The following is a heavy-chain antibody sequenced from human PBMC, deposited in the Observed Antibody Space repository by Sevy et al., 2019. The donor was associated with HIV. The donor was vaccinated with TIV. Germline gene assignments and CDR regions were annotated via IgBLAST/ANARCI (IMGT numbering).Heavy chain of an antibody. D-gene: IGHD3-22*01. CDR1: GGTFSSYA. J-gene: IGHJ6*02. V-gene: IGHV1-69*13. CDR2: IIPIFGTA. CDR3: AREPMRTTYYYDSSGHEDYYYGMDV. Sequence: ASVKVSCKASGGTFSSYAISWVRQAPGQGLEWMGGIIPIFGTANYAQKFQGRVTITADESTSTAYMELSSLRSEDTAVYYWAREPMRTTYYYDSSGHEDYYYGMDVWGQGTTVTVSS.